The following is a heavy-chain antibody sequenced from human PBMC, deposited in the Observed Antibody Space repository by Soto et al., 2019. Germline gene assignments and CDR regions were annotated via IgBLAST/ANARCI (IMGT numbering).Heavy chain of an antibody. CDR1: GGSISSGGYY. CDR3: ARLTNYGDYITAPYGMDV. Sequence: TSETLSLTCTVSGGSISSGGYYWSWIRQHPGKGLEWIGYIYYSGSTYYNPSLKSRVTISVDTSKNQFSLKLSSVTAADTAVYYCARLTNYGDYITAPYGMDVWGQGTTVTVSS. V-gene: IGHV4-31*03. J-gene: IGHJ6*02. D-gene: IGHD4-17*01. CDR2: IYYSGST.